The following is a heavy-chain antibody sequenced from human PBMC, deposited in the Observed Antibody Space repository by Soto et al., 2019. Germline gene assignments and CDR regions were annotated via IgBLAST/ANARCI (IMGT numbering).Heavy chain of an antibody. Sequence: ASETLSLTCAVSGYSISRGYYWGWIRQPPGKGLEWIGNIYHTGSTYYNPSLKSRVTISLDTSKNQFSVKLNFVTAADTAVYFCARGYYDTSGFYYDAFHYWGEGTLVTVSS. CDR2: IYHTGST. D-gene: IGHD3-22*01. CDR1: GYSISRGYY. J-gene: IGHJ4*02. V-gene: IGHV4-38-2*01. CDR3: ARGYYDTSGFYYDAFHY.